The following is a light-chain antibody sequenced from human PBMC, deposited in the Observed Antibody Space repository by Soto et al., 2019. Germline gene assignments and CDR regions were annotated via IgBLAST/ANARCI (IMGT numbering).Light chain of an antibody. CDR1: SNDVGRYNQ. V-gene: IGLV2-23*01. CDR3: CSYVGSTTYA. CDR2: EGS. J-gene: IGLJ1*01. Sequence: QSARNHPASGSGSDGQSITISCTGSSNDVGRYNQVSWYQQHPGKAPKVMIYEGSQRPSGVSNRFSGSKSGNTASLTISGLQAEDEADYYCCSYVGSTTYAFGTGTKVTVL.